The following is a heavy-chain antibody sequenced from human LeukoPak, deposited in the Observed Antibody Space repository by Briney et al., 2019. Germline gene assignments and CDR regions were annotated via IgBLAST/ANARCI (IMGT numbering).Heavy chain of an antibody. Sequence: PGGSLRLSCAASGFTFSSYAMSWVRQAPGKGLEWVSAITGSGGSTYYADSVRGRFTISRDNSKNTLYLQMNSPRAEDTAVYYCARVRTYCGGDCYLNFDYWGPGSLVTVSS. V-gene: IGHV3-23*01. CDR2: ITGSGGST. J-gene: IGHJ4*02. D-gene: IGHD2-21*02. CDR1: GFTFSSYA. CDR3: ARVRTYCGGDCYLNFDY.